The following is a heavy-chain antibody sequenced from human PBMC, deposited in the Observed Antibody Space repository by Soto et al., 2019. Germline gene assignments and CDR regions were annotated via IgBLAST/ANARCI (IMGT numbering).Heavy chain of an antibody. CDR3: ARKNGVLDAFDI. J-gene: IGHJ3*02. CDR2: INYSGTT. D-gene: IGHD4-17*01. Sequence: SETLSLTCTVSGGSISSSSYYWVWIRRPPGKGLEWIGHINYSGTTNYNPSLTSRVSISIDTSRTQFSLKLSSVTAVDTAVYYCARKNGVLDAFDIWGRGTMVTVSS. CDR1: GGSISSSSYY. V-gene: IGHV4-61*05.